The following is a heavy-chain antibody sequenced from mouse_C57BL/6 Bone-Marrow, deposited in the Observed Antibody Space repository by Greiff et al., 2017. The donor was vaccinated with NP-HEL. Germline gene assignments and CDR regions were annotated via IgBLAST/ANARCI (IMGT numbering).Heavy chain of an antibody. CDR3: TRTLLAYGSSPWYFDV. V-gene: IGHV1-5*01. CDR2: IYPGNSDT. D-gene: IGHD1-1*01. J-gene: IGHJ1*03. CDR1: GYTFTSYW. Sequence: VQLKQSGTVLARPGASVKMSCKTSGYTFTSYWMHWVKQRPGQGLEWIGAIYPGNSDTSYNQKFKGKAKLTAVTSASTAYMELSSLTNEDSAVYYCTRTLLAYGSSPWYFDVWGTGTTVTVSS.